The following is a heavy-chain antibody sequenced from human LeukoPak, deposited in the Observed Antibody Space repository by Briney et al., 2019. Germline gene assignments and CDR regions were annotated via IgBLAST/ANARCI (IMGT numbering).Heavy chain of an antibody. CDR1: GASISHYY. CDR2: IHSSGGS. J-gene: IGHJ4*02. V-gene: IGHV4-4*09. Sequence: PWETLSLTCTVSGASISHYYWSWIRQTPEKGLEWMGHIHSSGGSSYYPSLKSRLTLSIDTSRNQLSLKLPSVTAADTAVYFCARLGSYHDFWGQGALVTVSS. D-gene: IGHD1-26*01. CDR3: ARLGSYHDF.